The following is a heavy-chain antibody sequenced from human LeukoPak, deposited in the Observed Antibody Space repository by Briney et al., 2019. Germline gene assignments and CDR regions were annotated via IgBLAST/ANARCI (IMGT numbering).Heavy chain of an antibody. Sequence: SETLSLTCTVSGGSISSSSYYWGWIRQPPGKGLEWIGSIYYSGSTYYNPSLKSRVTISVDTSKNQFSLKLSSVTAADTAVYYCARQTTQTVYWGQGTLVTVSS. V-gene: IGHV4-39*01. CDR3: ARQTTQTVY. CDR1: GGSISSSSYY. CDR2: IYYSGST. D-gene: IGHD2-15*01. J-gene: IGHJ4*02.